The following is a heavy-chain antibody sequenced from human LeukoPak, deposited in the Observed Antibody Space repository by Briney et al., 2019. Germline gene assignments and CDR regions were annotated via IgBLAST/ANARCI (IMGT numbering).Heavy chain of an antibody. CDR1: GYTFTSYY. D-gene: IGHD3-10*01. CDR2: INPSGGST. V-gene: IGHV1-46*01. Sequence: ASVKVSCKASGYTFTSYYVHWVRQAPGQGLEWMGIINPSGGSTSYAQKFQGRVTMTRDMSTSTVYMELSSLRSEDTAVYYCARDFRGYYGSGSYSPDYWGQGTLVTVSS. CDR3: ARDFRGYYGSGSYSPDY. J-gene: IGHJ4*02.